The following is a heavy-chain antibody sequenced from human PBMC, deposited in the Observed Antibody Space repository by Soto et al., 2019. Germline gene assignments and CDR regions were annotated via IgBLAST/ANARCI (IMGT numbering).Heavy chain of an antibody. D-gene: IGHD3-3*01. CDR1: GGSFSGYY. J-gene: IGHJ5*02. CDR2: INHSGST. V-gene: IGHV4-34*01. Sequence: PSETLSLTCAVYGGSFSGYYWSWIRQPPGKGLEWIGEINHSGSTNYNPSLKSRVTISVDTSKNQFSLKLSSVTAADTAVYYCARGPWDSYYDFWSGPRPLDPWGEGTVVTVYS. CDR3: ARGPWDSYYDFWSGPRPLDP.